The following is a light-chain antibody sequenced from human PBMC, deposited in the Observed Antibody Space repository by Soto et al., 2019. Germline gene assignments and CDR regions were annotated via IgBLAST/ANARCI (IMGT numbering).Light chain of an antibody. CDR3: SSYTNINTRACV. Sequence: HSVLTQPPSASGSPGQSITISCTGTSGDIGSYNRVSWYQQHPGKAPKLIIYEVTDRPSGVSNRFSGSKSGNTASLTISGLQAEDEAEYYCSSYTNINTRACVFGTGTKVTVL. V-gene: IGLV2-14*01. J-gene: IGLJ1*01. CDR1: SGDIGSYNR. CDR2: EVT.